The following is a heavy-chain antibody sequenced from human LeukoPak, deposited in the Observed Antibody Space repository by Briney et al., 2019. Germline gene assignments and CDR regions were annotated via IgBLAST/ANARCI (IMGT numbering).Heavy chain of an antibody. CDR1: GFTFSSSG. Sequence: GGSLRPSQAPSGFTFSSSGMHWARQAPGRGREGVAVIWYDGSDKYSADSVKGRFTISRDNSKNTLYLQMNSLRAEDTAVYYCASAPYGSGTFLDYWGQGTLVTVSS. J-gene: IGHJ4*02. CDR3: ASAPYGSGTFLDY. CDR2: IWYDGSDK. V-gene: IGHV3-33*01. D-gene: IGHD3-10*01.